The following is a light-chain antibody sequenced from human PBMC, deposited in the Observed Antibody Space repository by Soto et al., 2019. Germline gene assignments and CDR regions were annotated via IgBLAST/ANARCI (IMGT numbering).Light chain of an antibody. J-gene: IGLJ3*02. Sequence: QLVLTQSPSASASLGASVKLTCTLSSGHSSYAIAWHQQQPEKDPRYLMKLNSDGSHSKGDGIPDRFSGSSSGAERYLTISSLQSEDESDYYCQTWGTGIWVFVGGTKLTVL. CDR2: LNSDGSH. CDR3: QTWGTGIWV. CDR1: SGHSSYA. V-gene: IGLV4-69*01.